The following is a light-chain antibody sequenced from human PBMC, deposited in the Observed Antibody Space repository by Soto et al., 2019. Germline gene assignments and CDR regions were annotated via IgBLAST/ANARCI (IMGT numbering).Light chain of an antibody. J-gene: IGKJ3*01. V-gene: IGKV3-11*01. CDR2: EAS. Sequence: EIVLTQSTVTLSLSPGERATLSCRASQSVSSYLAWYQQKPGKRPRILVYEASKRATGIPARFSGSRSGTDFTLTICSLEPEDFAVDYYQQRSNWPLFTFGPGTKVDIK. CDR3: QQRSNWPLFT. CDR1: QSVSSY.